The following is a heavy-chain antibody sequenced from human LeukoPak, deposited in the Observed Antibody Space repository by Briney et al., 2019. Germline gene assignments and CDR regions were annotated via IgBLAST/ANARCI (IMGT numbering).Heavy chain of an antibody. CDR1: GFTFSSYA. Sequence: HPGGSLRLSCAASGFTFSSYAMHWVRQAPGKGLEWVAVISYDGSNKYYADSVKGRFTISRDNSKNTLYLQMNSLRAEDTAVYYCARGPTGYSSGWYAGYWGQGTLVTVSS. CDR3: ARGPTGYSSGWYAGY. J-gene: IGHJ4*02. V-gene: IGHV3-30*04. D-gene: IGHD6-19*01. CDR2: ISYDGSNK.